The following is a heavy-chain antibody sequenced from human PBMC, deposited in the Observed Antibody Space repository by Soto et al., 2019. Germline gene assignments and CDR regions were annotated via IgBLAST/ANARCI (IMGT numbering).Heavy chain of an antibody. CDR3: ARDRRVLRSSPYGMDV. J-gene: IGHJ6*02. Sequence: GGSLRLSCAASGFTFSRYWMHWVRQAPGKGLVRVSRINSDGTDTDYADSVKGRFTISRDNAKNTLYLQVNSLRAEDTAVYFCARDRRVLRSSPYGMDVWGQGTTVTVSS. V-gene: IGHV3-74*01. D-gene: IGHD3-3*01. CDR1: GFTFSRYW. CDR2: INSDGTDT.